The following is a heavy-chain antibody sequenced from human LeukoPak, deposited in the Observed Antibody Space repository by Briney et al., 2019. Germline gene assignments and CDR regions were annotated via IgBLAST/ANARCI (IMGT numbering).Heavy chain of an antibody. D-gene: IGHD5-18*01. V-gene: IGHV4-59*01. J-gene: IGHJ3*02. CDR3: ARDRGNTYGYAFDI. Sequence: PSETLSLTCTVAGGSIRSYYWSWIRQPPGKGLEWIGYIFYSGSTNYKPSLKSRVTISVDTSKNQFSLKLSSVTAADTAVYYCARDRGNTYGYAFDIWGQGTMVTVSS. CDR2: IFYSGST. CDR1: GGSIRSYY.